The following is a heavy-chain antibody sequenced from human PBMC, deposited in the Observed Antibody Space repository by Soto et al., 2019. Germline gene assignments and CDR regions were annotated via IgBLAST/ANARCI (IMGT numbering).Heavy chain of an antibody. J-gene: IGHJ4*02. D-gene: IGHD1-26*01. CDR1: GFTFSSYA. Sequence: PGGSLRLSCAASGFTFSSYAMSWVRQAPGKGLEWVSAISGSGGSTYYADSVKGRFTISRDNSKNTLYLQMNSLRAEDTAVYYCAKDPSGSYSSYYFDYWGQGTLVTVSS. V-gene: IGHV3-23*01. CDR2: ISGSGGST. CDR3: AKDPSGSYSSYYFDY.